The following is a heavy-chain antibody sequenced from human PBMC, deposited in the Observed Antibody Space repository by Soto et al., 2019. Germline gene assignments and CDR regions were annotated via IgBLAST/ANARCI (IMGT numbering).Heavy chain of an antibody. CDR3: ARGRHFSGSYSLRFDP. J-gene: IGHJ5*02. V-gene: IGHV3-74*01. CDR1: GFTFSSYW. D-gene: IGHD1-26*01. Sequence: GGSLRLSCAASGFTFSSYWMHWVRQAPGKGLVWVSRINSGGSSTSYADSVKGRFTISRDNAKNTLYLQMNSLRAEDTAVYYCARGRHFSGSYSLRFDPWGQGTLVTVSS. CDR2: INSGGSST.